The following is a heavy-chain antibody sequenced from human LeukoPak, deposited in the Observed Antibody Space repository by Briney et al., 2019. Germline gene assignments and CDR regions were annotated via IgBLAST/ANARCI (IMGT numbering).Heavy chain of an antibody. Sequence: SETLSLTCTVSGGSISSSSYYWGWIRQPPGQGLEWIGSIYYSGSTYYNPSLKSRVTISVDTSKNQFSLKLSSVTAADTAVYYCARQISWYQVDYWGQGTLVTVSS. CDR2: IYYSGST. V-gene: IGHV4-39*01. CDR3: ARQISWYQVDY. CDR1: GGSISSSSYY. J-gene: IGHJ4*02. D-gene: IGHD6-13*01.